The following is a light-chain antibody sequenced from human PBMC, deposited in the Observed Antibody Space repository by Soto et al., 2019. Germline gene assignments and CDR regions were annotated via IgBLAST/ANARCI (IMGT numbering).Light chain of an antibody. CDR2: QDS. Sequence: SYELTQPPSVSVSPGQTASITCSGDKLGDKYACWYQQAPGQSPVLVIYQDSKRPSGIPERFSGSNSGNTATLTISGTQAMDEADYYCPAWDSSTVVFGGGTKLTVL. CDR3: PAWDSSTVV. V-gene: IGLV3-1*01. CDR1: KLGDKY. J-gene: IGLJ2*01.